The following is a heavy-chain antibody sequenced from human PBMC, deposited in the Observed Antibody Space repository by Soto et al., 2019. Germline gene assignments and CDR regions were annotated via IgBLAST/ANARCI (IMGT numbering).Heavy chain of an antibody. V-gene: IGHV3-23*01. CDR3: AKDGTTTGIHYYAMDV. Sequence: SGGSLRLSCAASGFTFSSYAMSWVRQAPGKGLEWVSTIGRGGDTYYADSVKGRFTISRDNSKNTLFLQMNSLRAEDTALYFCAKDGTTTGIHYYAMDVWGRGTTVTAP. J-gene: IGHJ6*02. D-gene: IGHD1-1*01. CDR1: GFTFSSYA. CDR2: IGRGGDT.